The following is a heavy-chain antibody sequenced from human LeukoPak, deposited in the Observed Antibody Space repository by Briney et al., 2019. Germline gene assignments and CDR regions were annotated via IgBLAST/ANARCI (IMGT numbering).Heavy chain of an antibody. V-gene: IGHV3-30-3*01. J-gene: IGHJ5*02. Sequence: GGSLRLSCAASGFTFSSYAMHWVRQAPGKGLEWVAVISYDGSNKYYADSVKGRFTISRDNSKNTLYLQMNSLRAEDTAVYYCARDRRFPPRFDPWGQGTLVTVSS. CDR2: ISYDGSNK. CDR3: ARDRRFPPRFDP. D-gene: IGHD3-3*01. CDR1: GFTFSSYA.